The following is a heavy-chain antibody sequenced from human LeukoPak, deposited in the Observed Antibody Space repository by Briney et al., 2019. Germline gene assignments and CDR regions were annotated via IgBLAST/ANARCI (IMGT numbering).Heavy chain of an antibody. D-gene: IGHD1-26*01. CDR3: ARLALDGGRLGEDY. V-gene: IGHV1-69*13. CDR2: IIPIFGTA. Sequence: SVKVSCKASGGTFSSYAISWVRQAPGQGLEWMGGIIPIFGTANYAQKLQGRVTITADESTSTAYMELSSLRSEDTAVYYCARLALDGGRLGEDYWGQGTLVTVSS. CDR1: GGTFSSYA. J-gene: IGHJ4*02.